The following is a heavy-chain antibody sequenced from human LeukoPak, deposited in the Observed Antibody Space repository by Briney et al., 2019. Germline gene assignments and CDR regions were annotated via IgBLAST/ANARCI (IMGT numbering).Heavy chain of an antibody. CDR3: ARRMDSCSWYVAFDI. Sequence: SETLSLTCTVSGGSISSYYGSWIRQPPGKGLEWIGYIYYSGSTNYNPSLKSRVTISVDTSKNQFSLKLSSVTAADTAVYYCARRMDSCSWYVAFDIWGQGTMVTVSS. CDR2: IYYSGST. V-gene: IGHV4-59*01. CDR1: GGSISSYY. D-gene: IGHD6-13*01. J-gene: IGHJ3*02.